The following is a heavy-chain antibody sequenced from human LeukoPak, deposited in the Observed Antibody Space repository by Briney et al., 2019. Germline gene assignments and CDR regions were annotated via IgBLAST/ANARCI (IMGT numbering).Heavy chain of an antibody. CDR3: ARGAYYYDSRGYFTFHI. Sequence: SETLSLTCTVSGGSISSYYWSWIRQPAGKGLEWIGRIYTSGSTNYNPSLKSRVTMSVDTSKNQFSLKLSSVTAADMAVYYCARGAYYYDSRGYFTFHIWGQGTMVTVSS. CDR2: IYTSGST. CDR1: GGSISSYY. V-gene: IGHV4-4*07. D-gene: IGHD3-22*01. J-gene: IGHJ3*02.